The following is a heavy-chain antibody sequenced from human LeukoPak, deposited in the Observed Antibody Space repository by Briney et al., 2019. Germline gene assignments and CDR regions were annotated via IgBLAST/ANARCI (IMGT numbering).Heavy chain of an antibody. D-gene: IGHD2-15*01. V-gene: IGHV4-4*07. CDR2: IYSGGNT. J-gene: IGHJ4*02. CDR3: ARLGAATTFDY. CDR1: GRSISGYY. Sequence: SETLSLTCTVSGRSISGYYWTWIRQPAGKGLQWIGHIYSGGNTNYCPSLKSRVTMSVDTSKNQFSLKLSSVTAADTAVYYCARLGAATTFDYWGQGSLVTVSS.